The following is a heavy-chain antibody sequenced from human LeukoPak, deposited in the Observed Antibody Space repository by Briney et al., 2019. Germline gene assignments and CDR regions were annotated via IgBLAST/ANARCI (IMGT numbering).Heavy chain of an antibody. CDR3: ARQGCSTSSCYGNYHYYMDV. CDR2: IYPGDSDT. D-gene: IGHD2-2*01. CDR1: GYSFANYW. V-gene: IGHV5-51*01. Sequence: GESLKISCKGSGYSFANYWIAWVRQMPGKGLEWMGIIYPGDSDTRYSPSFQGQVTISADKSISTAYLQWSNLKASDTAMYYCARQGCSTSSCYGNYHYYMDVWGKGTTVTVSS. J-gene: IGHJ6*03.